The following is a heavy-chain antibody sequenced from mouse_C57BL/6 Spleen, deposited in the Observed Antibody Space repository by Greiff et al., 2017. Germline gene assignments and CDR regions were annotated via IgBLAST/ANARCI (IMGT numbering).Heavy chain of an antibody. J-gene: IGHJ2*01. CDR1: GYTFTSYG. CDR3: ARYGTVVAKYYFDY. CDR2: IYPRSGNT. Sequence: VQLQQSGAELARPGASVTLSCKASGYTFTSYGISWVQQRTGQGLEWIGEIYPRSGNTYYKEKFKGKATLTADKSSSTAYLELRSLTSEDAAVYFCARYGTVVAKYYFDYWGQGTTLTVSS. D-gene: IGHD1-1*01. V-gene: IGHV1-81*01.